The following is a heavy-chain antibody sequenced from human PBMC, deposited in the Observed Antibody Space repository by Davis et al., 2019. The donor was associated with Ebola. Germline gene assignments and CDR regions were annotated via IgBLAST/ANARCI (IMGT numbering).Heavy chain of an antibody. D-gene: IGHD6-13*01. J-gene: IGHJ4*02. Sequence: GGSLRLSCAASGFTFSSYEMNWVRQAPGKGLEWVSYISSSGSTIYYADSVKGRFTISRDNAKSSLYLQMNSLRAEDTAVYYCAREYSSSWYYFDYWGQGTLVTVSS. CDR3: AREYSSSWYYFDY. V-gene: IGHV3-48*03. CDR1: GFTFSSYE. CDR2: ISSSGSTI.